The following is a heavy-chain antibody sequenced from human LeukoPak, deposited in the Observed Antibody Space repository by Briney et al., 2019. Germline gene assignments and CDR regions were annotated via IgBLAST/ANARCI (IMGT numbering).Heavy chain of an antibody. Sequence: ASVKVSCKASGYTFTSYAMHWVRQAPGQRLEWMRWINAGNGNTKYSQKFQGRVTITRDTSASTAYMELSSLRSEDTAVYYCAREGLVLPFDYWGQGTLVTVSS. D-gene: IGHD4/OR15-4a*01. CDR1: GYTFTSYA. CDR3: AREGLVLPFDY. J-gene: IGHJ4*02. V-gene: IGHV1-3*01. CDR2: INAGNGNT.